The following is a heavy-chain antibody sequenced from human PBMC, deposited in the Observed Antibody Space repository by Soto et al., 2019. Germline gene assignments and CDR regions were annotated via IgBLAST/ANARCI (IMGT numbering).Heavy chain of an antibody. CDR2: INAANGNV. Sequence: QVQLVQSGAEVKKPGASVKVSCKASGYTFSSYALHWVRQAPGQRLEWMGWINAANGNVKYSQKFQSRVTITRDSSASTAYMELSSLRSEDTAVYYCARAVGQFDPWGQGTLVTVSS. J-gene: IGHJ5*02. CDR3: ARAVGQFDP. D-gene: IGHD6-19*01. V-gene: IGHV1-3*01. CDR1: GYTFSSYA.